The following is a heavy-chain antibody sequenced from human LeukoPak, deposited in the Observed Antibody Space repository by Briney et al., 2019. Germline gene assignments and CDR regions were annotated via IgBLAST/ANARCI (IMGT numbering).Heavy chain of an antibody. D-gene: IGHD2-15*01. Sequence: GGSLRLSCAASGFTFSDYYMSWIRQAPGKGLEWVSYISSSGDTIFYADSVKGRFTTPRDNAKNSLSRQVNSVRAEGRALYYCARIVYWSGGICHIFAFDIWGQGTMVTVSS. V-gene: IGHV3-11*01. J-gene: IGHJ3*02. CDR3: ARIVYWSGGICHIFAFDI. CDR2: ISSSGDTI. CDR1: GFTFSDYY.